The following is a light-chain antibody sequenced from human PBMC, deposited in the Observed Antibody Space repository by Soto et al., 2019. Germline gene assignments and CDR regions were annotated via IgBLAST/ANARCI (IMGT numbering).Light chain of an antibody. CDR3: SSYAGRDNVI. J-gene: IGLJ2*01. Sequence: QSVLTQPASVSGSPGQSITISCTGTSSDVGGYNYVSWYQQHPGKAPKLIISAVDRRPSGVPARFSGSKSGNTASLTVSGLQAEDEADYYCSSYAGRDNVIFGGGTKLTVL. CDR2: AVD. CDR1: SSDVGGYNY. V-gene: IGLV2-8*01.